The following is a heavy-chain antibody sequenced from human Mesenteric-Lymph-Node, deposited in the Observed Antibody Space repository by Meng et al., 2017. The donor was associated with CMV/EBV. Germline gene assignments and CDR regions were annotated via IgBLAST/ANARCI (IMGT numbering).Heavy chain of an antibody. CDR2: INHSGST. Sequence: QVPVHQGGAGRLKPSGPLSVTVAVYGGSFSGYYWNWIRQSPEKGLEWIGEINHSGSTTYNPSFTSRIIISVDTSTNQISLNMSSVTAADTAVYYCARGSSYDILTGYFDYWGQGALVTVSS. V-gene: IGHV4-34*01. J-gene: IGHJ4*01. CDR1: GGSFSGYY. CDR3: ARGSSYDILTGYFDY. D-gene: IGHD3-9*01.